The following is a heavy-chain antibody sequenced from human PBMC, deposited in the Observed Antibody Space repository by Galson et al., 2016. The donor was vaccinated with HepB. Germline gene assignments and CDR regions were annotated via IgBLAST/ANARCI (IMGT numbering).Heavy chain of an antibody. D-gene: IGHD6-13*01. J-gene: IGHJ2*01. Sequence: SLRLSCAASGFTFSTSWMSWVRQAPGKGLEWVANIKPDGREKYYVDSVKGRFTISRDNAKNSLFLQMNSLRAEDTAVYYCAKDSSPALWGRGSLVTVSS. CDR1: GFTFSTSW. V-gene: IGHV3-7*01. CDR2: IKPDGREK. CDR3: AKDSSPAL.